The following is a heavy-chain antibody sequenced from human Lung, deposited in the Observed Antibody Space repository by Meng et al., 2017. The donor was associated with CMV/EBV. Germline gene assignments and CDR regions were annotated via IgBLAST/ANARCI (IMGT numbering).Heavy chain of an antibody. CDR1: GDSITNHNW. CDR3: LRRSGGSV. CDR2: IPHRGSS. Sequence: ASVSSPVKPSETLSLTCAVSGDSITNHNWWAWVRQPPGKGLEWIGEIPHRGSSAYNPSLKSRVSMSIDKSKNQFSLKLTSVTAADTAVYHCLRRSGGSVWGQGTLVTVSS. J-gene: IGHJ1*01. V-gene: IGHV4-4*02. D-gene: IGHD3-10*01.